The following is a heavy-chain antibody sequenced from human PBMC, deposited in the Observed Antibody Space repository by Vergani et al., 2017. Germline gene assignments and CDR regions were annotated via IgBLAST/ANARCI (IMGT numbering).Heavy chain of an antibody. Sequence: QVQLVQSGAEVKKPGSSVKVSCKASGGTFSSYAISWVRQAPGQGLEWMGRIIPIFGTAHYAQKFQGRVTITADESKSTVYMELSSLRSEDTAGYYCSISRVRDILTGYYRRYYYGMDVWGQGTTVTVSS. J-gene: IGHJ6*02. D-gene: IGHD3-9*01. CDR3: SISRVRDILTGYYRRYYYGMDV. CDR1: GGTFSSYA. V-gene: IGHV1-69*13. CDR2: IIPIFGTA.